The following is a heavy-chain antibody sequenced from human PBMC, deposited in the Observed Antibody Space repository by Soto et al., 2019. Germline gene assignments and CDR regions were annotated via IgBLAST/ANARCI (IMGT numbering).Heavy chain of an antibody. CDR1: GGTFSTSS. CDR2: IIPIFTRT. D-gene: IGHD2-15*01. V-gene: IGHV1-69*01. CDR3: ARDVVRSTAGDS. Sequence: QLQLVQSGTEVKEPGSSVKVSCKASGGTFSTSSFVWVRQGPGQGLEWMGGIIPIFTRTNFAQKFQGRVTFSADESTRTPYMELRSLTSEDTAIYYCARDVVRSTAGDSWGQGNLVTVSS. J-gene: IGHJ4*02.